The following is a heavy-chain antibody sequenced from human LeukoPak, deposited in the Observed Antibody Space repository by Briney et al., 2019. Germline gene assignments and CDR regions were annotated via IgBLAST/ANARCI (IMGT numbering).Heavy chain of an antibody. Sequence: GGSLRLSCAASGFTFSSSAMNWVRQAPGKGLEWVSSITSSSSYIYYADSVEGRFTISRDNSKNTLYLQMNSLRAEDTAVYYCAKETATVGGEAYYYYYMDVWGKGTTVTISS. V-gene: IGHV3-21*01. CDR1: GFTFSSSA. D-gene: IGHD4-17*01. J-gene: IGHJ6*03. CDR2: ITSSSSYI. CDR3: AKETATVGGEAYYYYYMDV.